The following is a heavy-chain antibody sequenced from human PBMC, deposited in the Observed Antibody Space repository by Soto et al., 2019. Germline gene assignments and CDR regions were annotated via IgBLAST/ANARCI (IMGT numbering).Heavy chain of an antibody. D-gene: IGHD4-4*01. CDR1: GYPFTGPY. J-gene: IGHJ6*02. CDR3: ARDFRTYSHGVDV. V-gene: IGHV1-2*02. CDR2: INPSSGGT. Sequence: QAQLVQSGTEVKKPGASVKVSCKASGYPFTGPYIYWVRQAPGQGLEWMGWINPSSGGTEFAAKFQGRVTVTRDTSIRTVFLELNSLTSDDTGVYFCARDFRTYSHGVDVWGQGTAVTVSS.